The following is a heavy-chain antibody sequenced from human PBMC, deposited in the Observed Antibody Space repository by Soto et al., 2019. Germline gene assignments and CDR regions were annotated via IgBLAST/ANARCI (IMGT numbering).Heavy chain of an antibody. Sequence: PSQTLSLTCAISGDSVSNNSAAWNWIRQSPSRGLEWLGRTYYRSEWYNDYALSVKSRITINPDTSKNQFSLQLNSVTPEDTAVYYCARDGGLIAAAGTGYYYYGMDVWGQGTTVTVSS. D-gene: IGHD6-13*01. CDR1: GDSVSNNSAA. J-gene: IGHJ6*02. CDR3: ARDGGLIAAAGTGYYYYGMDV. V-gene: IGHV6-1*01. CDR2: TYYRSEWYN.